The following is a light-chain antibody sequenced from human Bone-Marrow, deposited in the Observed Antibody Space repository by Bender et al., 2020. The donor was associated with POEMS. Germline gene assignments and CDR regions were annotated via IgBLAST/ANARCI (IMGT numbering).Light chain of an antibody. V-gene: IGLV1-51*01. J-gene: IGLJ2*01. CDR3: GSWDSSLSGVI. Sequence: QSVLTQPPSVSAAPGQEVTISCSGSSSNIGNNYASWYQQLPGTAPKLFIYDNDKRPSGIPDRFSGSKSGTSATLGITGLQTGDEADYYCGSWDSSLSGVIFGGGTKLTVL. CDR1: SSNIGNNY. CDR2: DND.